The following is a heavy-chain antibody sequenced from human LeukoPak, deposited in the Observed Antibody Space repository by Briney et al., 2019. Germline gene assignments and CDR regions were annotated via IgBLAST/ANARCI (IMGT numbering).Heavy chain of an antibody. CDR1: GYTLTALA. V-gene: IGHV1-24*01. J-gene: IGHJ3*02. D-gene: IGHD6-6*01. CDR2: FDSEEYDT. Sequence: ASVKVSCKVSGYTLTALALHWVRQAPGKGFEWIGGFDSEEYDTIYAQKFQGRVTMTEDTSTSTAYMELRSLRSDDTAVYYCARDRWSSSSSEGALDIWGQGTMVTVSS. CDR3: ARDRWSSSSSEGALDI.